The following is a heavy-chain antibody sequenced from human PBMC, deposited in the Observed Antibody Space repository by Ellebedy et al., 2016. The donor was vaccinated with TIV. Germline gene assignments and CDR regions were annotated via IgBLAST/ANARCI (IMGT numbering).Heavy chain of an antibody. D-gene: IGHD5-12*01. Sequence: SQTLSLTCAISGDSVSSTSATWTWLRQSPSRGLEWLGRTSFRSRWDHDYAESVKSRIAITPDTSRNQFSLQLNSVTPEDTALYSCAREREIVATITYFFDSWGQGTQVTVSS. V-gene: IGHV6-1*01. CDR3: AREREIVATITYFFDS. J-gene: IGHJ4*02. CDR2: TSFRSRWDH. CDR1: GDSVSSTSAT.